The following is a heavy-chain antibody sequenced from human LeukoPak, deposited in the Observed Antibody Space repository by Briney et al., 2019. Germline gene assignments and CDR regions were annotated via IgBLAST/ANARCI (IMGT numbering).Heavy chain of an antibody. CDR2: IRYDGSNK. Sequence: PGGSLRLSCAASGFTFSSYGMHWVRQAPGKGLEWVAFIRYDGSNKYYADSVKGRFTISRDNSKNTLYLQMNSLRAEDTAVYYCAKDFGSGSQSYYGMDVWGPGTTVTVSS. CDR1: GFTFSSYG. V-gene: IGHV3-30*02. CDR3: AKDFGSGSQSYYGMDV. D-gene: IGHD3-10*01. J-gene: IGHJ6*02.